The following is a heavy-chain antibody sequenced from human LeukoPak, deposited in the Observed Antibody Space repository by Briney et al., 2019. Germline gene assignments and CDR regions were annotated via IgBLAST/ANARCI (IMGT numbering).Heavy chain of an antibody. CDR1: GYTFTGYY. Sequence: ASVKVSCKASGYTFTGYYMHWVRQAPGQGLEWMGWINPNSGGTNYAQKFQGRVTMTRDTSISTAYMELSRLRSDDTAVYYCARGPTMMVVVTPFDYWGQGTLVTVSS. CDR3: ARGPTMMVVVTPFDY. D-gene: IGHD3-22*01. V-gene: IGHV1-2*02. J-gene: IGHJ4*02. CDR2: INPNSGGT.